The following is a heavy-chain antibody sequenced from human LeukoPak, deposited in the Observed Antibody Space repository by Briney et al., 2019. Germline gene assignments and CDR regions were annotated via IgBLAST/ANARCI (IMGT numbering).Heavy chain of an antibody. J-gene: IGHJ6*02. Sequence: GKSLRLSCAASGFTFSSYGMHWVRQAPGKGLEWVAVISHDGSKKYYADSVKGRFTISRDNSKNTLYLQMNSLRAEDTAVYYCAKSEATVTTDYYYGMDVWGQGTTVTVSS. V-gene: IGHV3-30*18. CDR1: GFTFSSYG. CDR2: ISHDGSKK. CDR3: AKSEATVTTDYYYGMDV. D-gene: IGHD4-17*01.